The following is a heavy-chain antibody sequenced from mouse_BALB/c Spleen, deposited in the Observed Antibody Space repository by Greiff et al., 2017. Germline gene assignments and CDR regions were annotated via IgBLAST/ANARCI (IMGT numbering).Heavy chain of an antibody. CDR1: GFTFSSYA. CDR3: ARRGPITTVEGYYAMDY. V-gene: IGHV5-9-3*01. J-gene: IGHJ4*01. CDR2: ISSGGSYT. Sequence: EVKLVESGGGLVKPGGSLKLSCAASGFTFSSYAMSWVRQTPEKRLEWVATISSGGSYTYYPDSVKGRFTISRDNAKNTLYLQMSSLRSEDTAMYYCARRGPITTVEGYYAMDYWGQGTSVTVSS. D-gene: IGHD1-1*01.